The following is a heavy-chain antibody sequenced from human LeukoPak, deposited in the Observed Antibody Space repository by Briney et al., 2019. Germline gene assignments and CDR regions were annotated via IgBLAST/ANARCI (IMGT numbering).Heavy chain of an antibody. Sequence: GGSLRLSCAASGFTFSDYYMNWVRQAPGKGLEWVSYISSSGSTIYYADSVKGRFTISRDNAKNSLYLQMNSLRAEDTAVYYCARVVSGIQLWLGYWGQGTLVTVSS. CDR2: ISSSGSTI. CDR1: GFTFSDYY. D-gene: IGHD5-18*01. V-gene: IGHV3-11*04. J-gene: IGHJ4*02. CDR3: ARVVSGIQLWLGY.